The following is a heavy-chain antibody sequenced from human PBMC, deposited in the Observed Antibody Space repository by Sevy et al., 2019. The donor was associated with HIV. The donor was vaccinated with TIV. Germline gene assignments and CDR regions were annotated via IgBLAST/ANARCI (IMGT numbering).Heavy chain of an antibody. Sequence: SETLSLTCTVSGGSISSGGYYWSWIRQHPGKGLEWIGYIYYSWSTYYNPSLKSRVTISVDTSKNQFSLKLSSVTAADTAVYYCARGRYNWNQYYFDYWGQGTLVTVSS. D-gene: IGHD1-20*01. CDR2: IYYSWST. J-gene: IGHJ4*02. CDR1: GGSISSGGYY. CDR3: ARGRYNWNQYYFDY. V-gene: IGHV4-31*03.